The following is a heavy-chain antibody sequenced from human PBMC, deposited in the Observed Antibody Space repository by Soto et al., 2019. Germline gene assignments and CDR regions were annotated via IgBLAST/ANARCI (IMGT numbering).Heavy chain of an antibody. CDR2: ISWNSGSM. Sequence: VQLVESGGGLVQPGKSLRISCAASGFTFHDFVMHWVRQAPGKGLEWVSGISWNSGSMGYADSVNGRVTISRDNAMNSLYLQMNSLRAEDTALYYCAKDKGYNWNDVAAFDIWGQGTMVTVSS. CDR1: GFTFHDFV. V-gene: IGHV3-9*01. CDR3: AKDKGYNWNDVAAFDI. D-gene: IGHD1-20*01. J-gene: IGHJ3*02.